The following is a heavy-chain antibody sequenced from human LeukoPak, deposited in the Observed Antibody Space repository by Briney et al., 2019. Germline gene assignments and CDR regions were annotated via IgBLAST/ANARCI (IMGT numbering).Heavy chain of an antibody. J-gene: IGHJ4*02. CDR2: IYYSGST. D-gene: IGHD3-22*01. CDR3: ARHYYDSSGYYYEEPYFDY. Sequence: SETLSLTCTVSGGSISSYYWSWIRQPPGKGLEWIGYIYYSGSTNYNPSLKSRVTISVDTSKNQFSLKLSSVTAADTAVHYCARHYYDSSGYYYEEPYFDYWGQGTLVTVSS. CDR1: GGSISSYY. V-gene: IGHV4-59*08.